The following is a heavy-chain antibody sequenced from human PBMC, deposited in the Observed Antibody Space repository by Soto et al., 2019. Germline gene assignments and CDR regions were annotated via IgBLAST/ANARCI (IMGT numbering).Heavy chain of an antibody. D-gene: IGHD6-13*01. CDR3: ARAARAAGGGDYYYGMDV. CDR2: INPSGGST. V-gene: IGHV1-46*01. J-gene: IGHJ6*02. CDR1: GYTFTSYY. Sequence: ASVKVSCKASGYTFTSYYMHWVRQAPGQGLEWVGIINPSGGSTSYAQKFQGRVTMTRDTSTSTVYMELSSLRSEDTAVYYCARAARAAGGGDYYYGMDVWGQGTTVTVSS.